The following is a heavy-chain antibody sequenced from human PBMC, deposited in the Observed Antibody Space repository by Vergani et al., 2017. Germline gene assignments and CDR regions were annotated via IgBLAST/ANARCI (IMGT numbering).Heavy chain of an antibody. V-gene: IGHV3-23*01. Sequence: EVQLLESGGGLVQPGGSLRLSCEASGFSFPGYAMSWVRQAPGKGLEWVSSVSGSSATSYYADSVKGRFIISRENAKNSLYLQMNGLRAGDTAVYYCARRDSSSPALDYWGQGTLVTVSS. CDR1: GFSFPGYA. CDR2: VSGSSATS. CDR3: ARRDSSSPALDY. D-gene: IGHD6-6*01. J-gene: IGHJ4*02.